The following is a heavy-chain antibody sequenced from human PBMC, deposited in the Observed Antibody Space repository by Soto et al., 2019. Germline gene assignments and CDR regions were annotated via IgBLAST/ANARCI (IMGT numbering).Heavy chain of an antibody. V-gene: IGHV3-23*01. J-gene: IGHJ6*02. CDR2: ISGSGGSE. D-gene: IGHD5-18*01. CDR1: GFTFTSYA. CDR3: AKGDTTMITDYYAMDV. Sequence: PGGSLRLSCAVSGFTFTSYAMTWVRQAPGKGLEWVSAISGSGGSEFYADSVKGRLTISRDNSKNTLYLQMKSLRAEDTALYYCAKGDTTMITDYYAMDVWGQGTTVTVSS.